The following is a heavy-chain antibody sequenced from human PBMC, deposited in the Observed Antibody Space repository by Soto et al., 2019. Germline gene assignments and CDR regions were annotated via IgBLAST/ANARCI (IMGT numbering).Heavy chain of an antibody. J-gene: IGHJ4*02. D-gene: IGHD3-22*01. CDR1: GFTFSSYG. Sequence: GGSLRLSCAASGFTFSSYGMHWVRQAPGKGLEWVAVISYDGSNKYYADSVKGRFTISRDNSKNTLYLQMNSLRAEDTAVYYCAKDLVGYYYDSSAIDYWGQGTLVTVSS. CDR3: AKDLVGYYYDSSAIDY. CDR2: ISYDGSNK. V-gene: IGHV3-30*18.